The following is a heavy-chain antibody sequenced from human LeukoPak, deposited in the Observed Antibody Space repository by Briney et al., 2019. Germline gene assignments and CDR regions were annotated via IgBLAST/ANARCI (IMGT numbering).Heavy chain of an antibody. V-gene: IGHV3-53*01. CDR1: GLTVSSNY. CDR3: ARVSGSYSFAFDF. Sequence: PGGSLRLSCAASGLTVSSNYMSWVRQAPGKGREWVSVMYTSGNTYYAVSVKGRFTISRDNSKNTLYLQMNSLRAEDTAVYYCARVSGSYSFAFDFWGQGTLVTVSS. J-gene: IGHJ4*02. CDR2: MYTSGNT. D-gene: IGHD1-26*01.